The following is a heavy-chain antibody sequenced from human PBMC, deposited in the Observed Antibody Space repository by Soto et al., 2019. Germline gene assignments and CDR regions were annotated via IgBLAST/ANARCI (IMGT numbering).Heavy chain of an antibody. CDR2: IWYDGSNK. CDR3: AKDNFPNYGDSRGYFDH. CDR1: GFTFSSYG. Sequence: GGSLRLSCAASGFTFSSYGMHWVRQAPGKGLEWVAVIWYDGSNKYYADSVKGRFTISRDNSKNTLYLHMTSLTPGDTALYYCAKDNFPNYGDSRGYFDHWGQGT. D-gene: IGHD4-17*01. V-gene: IGHV3-30*02. J-gene: IGHJ4*02.